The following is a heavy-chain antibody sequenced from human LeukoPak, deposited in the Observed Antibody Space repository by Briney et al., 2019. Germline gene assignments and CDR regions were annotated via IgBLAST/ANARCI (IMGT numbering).Heavy chain of an antibody. V-gene: IGHV3-30*18. CDR3: AKDYARSSSWLDY. Sequence: PGGSLRLSCAASGFTFSSYGRHWVRQAPGKGLEWGSVVSYDGSNKYYADSVKGRFTISRDNSKNTLYLQMNSLRAEDTAVYYCAKDYARSSSWLDYWGQGTLVTVSS. CDR1: GFTFSSYG. J-gene: IGHJ4*02. D-gene: IGHD6-13*01. CDR2: VSYDGSNK.